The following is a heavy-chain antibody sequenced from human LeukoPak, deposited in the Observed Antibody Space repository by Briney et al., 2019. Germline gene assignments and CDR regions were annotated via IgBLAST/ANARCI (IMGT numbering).Heavy chain of an antibody. J-gene: IGHJ6*02. CDR1: GFTFSSYW. CDR3: ASLETEYSSSFLENYGMDV. V-gene: IGHV3-7*01. D-gene: IGHD6-13*01. CDR2: IKQDGSEK. Sequence: GGSLRLSCAASGFTFSSYWMSWARQAPGKGLEWVANIKQDGSEKYYVDSVKGRFTISRDNAKNSLYLQMNSLRAEDTAVYYCASLETEYSSSFLENYGMDVWGQGTTVTVSS.